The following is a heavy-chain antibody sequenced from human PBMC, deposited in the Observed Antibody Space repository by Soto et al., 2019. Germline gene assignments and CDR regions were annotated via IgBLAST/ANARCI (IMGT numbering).Heavy chain of an antibody. V-gene: IGHV4-31*03. Sequence: SETLSLTCTVSGGSISRGGYYWSWIRQHPGKSLEWIGYIYYSGSTYYNPSLKSRVIISVDTSKNQFSLKLSSVTAADTVVYCCARYTIFGVARGFDPWGQGTLVTVSS. D-gene: IGHD3-3*01. CDR2: IYYSGST. J-gene: IGHJ5*02. CDR1: GGSISRGGYY. CDR3: ARYTIFGVARGFDP.